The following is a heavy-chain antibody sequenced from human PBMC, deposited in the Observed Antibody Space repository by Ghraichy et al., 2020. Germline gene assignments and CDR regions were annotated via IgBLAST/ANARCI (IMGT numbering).Heavy chain of an antibody. CDR2: IIPIFGTA. V-gene: IGHV1-69*13. CDR1: GGTFSSYA. CDR3: ARWATTYNWFDP. Sequence: SVKVSCKASGGTFSSYAISWVRQAPGQGLEWMGGIIPIFGTANYAQKFQGRVTITADESTSTAYMELSSLRSEDTAVYYCARWATTYNWFDPWGQGTLVTVSS. D-gene: IGHD4-11*01. J-gene: IGHJ5*02.